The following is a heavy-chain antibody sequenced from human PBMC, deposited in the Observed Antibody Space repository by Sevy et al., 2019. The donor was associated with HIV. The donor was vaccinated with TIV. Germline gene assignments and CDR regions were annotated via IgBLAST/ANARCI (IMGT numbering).Heavy chain of an antibody. D-gene: IGHD1-26*01. J-gene: IGHJ4*02. Sequence: GGSLRLSCAASGLTFSSHAMSWVRQPPGWGLEWVSAISGSGETTSYADSVKGRFTISRDNSKNTLYLLMNGLRADDTAVYFCAKDSMLHLSWGYFDSWGQGTLVTVSS. CDR2: ISGSGETT. V-gene: IGHV3-23*01. CDR1: GLTFSSHA. CDR3: AKDSMLHLSWGYFDS.